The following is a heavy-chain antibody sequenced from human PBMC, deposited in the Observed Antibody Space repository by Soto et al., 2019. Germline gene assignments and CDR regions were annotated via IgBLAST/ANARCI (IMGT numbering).Heavy chain of an antibody. Sequence: ASVKVSCKASGHTFTSYDINWVRQATGQGLEWMGWMNPNSGNTGYAQKFQGRVTMTRNTSISTAYMELSSLRSEDTAVYYCARAPMSAWSGYRPWGQGTLVTVS. J-gene: IGHJ5*02. D-gene: IGHD3-3*01. CDR2: MNPNSGNT. CDR1: GHTFTSYD. V-gene: IGHV1-8*01. CDR3: ARAPMSAWSGYRP.